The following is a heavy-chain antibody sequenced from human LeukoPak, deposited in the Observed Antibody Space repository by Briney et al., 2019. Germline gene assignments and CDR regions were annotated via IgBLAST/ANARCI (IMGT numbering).Heavy chain of an antibody. CDR1: GFTFSSYA. CDR3: ARDLNAFDI. Sequence: GGSLRLSCAASGFTFSSYAMSWVRQAPGKGLEWVSAISGSGGSTYYADSVKGRFTISRDNAKNSLYLQMNSLRAEDTAVYYCARDLNAFDIWGQGTMVTVSS. V-gene: IGHV3-23*01. CDR2: ISGSGGST. J-gene: IGHJ3*02. D-gene: IGHD3/OR15-3a*01.